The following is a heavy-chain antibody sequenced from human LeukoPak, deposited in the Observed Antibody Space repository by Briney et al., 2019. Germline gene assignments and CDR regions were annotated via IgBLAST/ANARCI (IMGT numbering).Heavy chain of an antibody. CDR1: GGSISSSNW. Sequence: PSETLSLTCTVSGGSISSSNWWSWVRQPPGKGLEWIGEIYHSGSTNYNPSLKSRVTISVDKSKNQFSLKLSSVTAADTAVYYCASIPGRYSGYVNPDYWGQGTLVTVSS. J-gene: IGHJ4*02. D-gene: IGHD5-12*01. CDR2: IYHSGST. CDR3: ASIPGRYSGYVNPDY. V-gene: IGHV4-4*02.